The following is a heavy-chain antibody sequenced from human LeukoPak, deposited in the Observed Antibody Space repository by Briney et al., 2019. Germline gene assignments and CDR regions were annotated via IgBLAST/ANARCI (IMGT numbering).Heavy chain of an antibody. V-gene: IGHV1-3*01. CDR1: GYTFTSYA. CDR3: ARAQKLYYYDSSGYSLTFDY. Sequence: ASVKVSCKASGYTFTSYAMHWVRQAPGQRLEWMGWINAGNGNTKYSQKFQGRVTITRDTSASTAYMELSSLRSEDTAVYYCARAQKLYYYDSSGYSLTFDYWGQGPLVTVSS. J-gene: IGHJ4*02. D-gene: IGHD3-22*01. CDR2: INAGNGNT.